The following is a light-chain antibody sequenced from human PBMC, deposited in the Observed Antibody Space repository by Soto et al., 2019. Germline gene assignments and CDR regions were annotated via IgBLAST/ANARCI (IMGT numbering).Light chain of an antibody. J-gene: IGLJ1*01. CDR2: DVS. CDR3: NSYTSSSTHV. CDR1: SSDVGGYNY. V-gene: IGLV2-14*01. Sequence: QSALTQPASVSASTGHSITISCTGTSSDVGGYNYVSWYQQHPGKAPKLMIYDVSNRPSGVSDRFSGSKSGNTASLTISGLQAEDEADYYCNSYTSSSTHVFGTGTKVTV.